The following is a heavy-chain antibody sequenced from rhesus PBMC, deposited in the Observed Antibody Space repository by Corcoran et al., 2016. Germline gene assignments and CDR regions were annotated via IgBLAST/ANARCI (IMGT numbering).Heavy chain of an antibody. CDR3: ATLGGGRDY. CDR2: IDPEDGEA. CDR1: GYTFTDYY. D-gene: IGHD2-21*01. J-gene: IGHJ4*01. Sequence: EVQLVQSGAEVKKPGASVQISCKASGYTFTDYYLHWVRQAPGKGLGGMGRIDPEDGEADNPQKFQDRVTITRETSTDTAYMELSSLRSEDTAVYYCATLGGGRDYWGQGVLVTVSS. V-gene: IGHV1-111*01.